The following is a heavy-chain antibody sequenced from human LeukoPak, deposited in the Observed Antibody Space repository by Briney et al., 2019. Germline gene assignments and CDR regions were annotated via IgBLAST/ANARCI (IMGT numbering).Heavy chain of an antibody. CDR3: ARSEYYYDSSGIKMYYFDY. CDR1: GYTFTSYG. J-gene: IGHJ4*02. V-gene: IGHV1-18*01. Sequence: GASVKVSCKASGYTFTSYGISWVRQAPGQGLEWMGWISAYNGNTNYAQKFQGRVTITADESTSTAYMELSSLRSEDTAVYYCARSEYYYDSSGIKMYYFDYWGQGTLVTVSS. CDR2: ISAYNGNT. D-gene: IGHD3-22*01.